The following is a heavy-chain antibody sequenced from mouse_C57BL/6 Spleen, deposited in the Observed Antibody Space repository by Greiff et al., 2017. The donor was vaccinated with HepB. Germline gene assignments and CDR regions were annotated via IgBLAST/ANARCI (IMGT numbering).Heavy chain of an antibody. CDR3: GRGGGGDGYPDYAMDY. Sequence: EVQLQQSGPGMVKPSQSLSLTCTVTGYSITSGYDWHWIRHFPGNTLEWMGYISYSGSTNYNPSLKSRISITHDTSKNHFFLKLNSVTTEDTATYYGGRGGGGDGYPDYAMDYWGQGTSVTVSS. CDR1: GYSITSGYD. V-gene: IGHV3-1*01. J-gene: IGHJ4*01. CDR2: ISYSGST. D-gene: IGHD2-3*01.